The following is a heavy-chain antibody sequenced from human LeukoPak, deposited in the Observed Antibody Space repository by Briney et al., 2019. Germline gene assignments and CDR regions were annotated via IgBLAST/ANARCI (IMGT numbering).Heavy chain of an antibody. CDR3: ARGPGSSWYKGAFDI. CDR1: GVSFSGYY. D-gene: IGHD6-13*01. J-gene: IGHJ3*02. Sequence: SSETLSLTCAVYGVSFSGYYWSWLRQPPGKGRVWFGEINHSGSTNYNPSLKRRVTISVDTSKNQFSLKLSSVTAADTAVYYCARGPGSSWYKGAFDIWGQGTMVTVSS. CDR2: INHSGST. V-gene: IGHV4-34*01.